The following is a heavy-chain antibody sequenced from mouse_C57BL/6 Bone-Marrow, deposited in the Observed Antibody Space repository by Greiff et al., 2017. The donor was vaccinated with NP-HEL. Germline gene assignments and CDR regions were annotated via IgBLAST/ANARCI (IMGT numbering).Heavy chain of an antibody. J-gene: IGHJ2*01. D-gene: IGHD1-1*01. Sequence: VQLQQSGPELVKPGASVKISCKASGYAFSSSWMNWVKQRPGKGLEWIGRIYPGDGDTNYNGKFKGKATLTADKSSSTAYMQLSSLTSEDSAVYFCALLLRFYWGQGTTLTVSS. CDR3: ALLLRFY. CDR1: GYAFSSSW. V-gene: IGHV1-82*01. CDR2: IYPGDGDT.